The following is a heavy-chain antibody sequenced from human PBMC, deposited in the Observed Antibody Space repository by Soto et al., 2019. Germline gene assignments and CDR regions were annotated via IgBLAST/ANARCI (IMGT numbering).Heavy chain of an antibody. Sequence: GGSLRLSCAASGFTVSSNYMSWVRQAPGKGLEWVSVIYSGGSTYYADSVKGRSTISRDNSKNTLYLQMNSLRAEDTAVYYCARDPLALGYCSGGSCQTHYYYGMDVWGQGTTVTVSS. CDR2: IYSGGST. V-gene: IGHV3-66*01. CDR1: GFTVSSNY. J-gene: IGHJ6*02. D-gene: IGHD2-15*01. CDR3: ARDPLALGYCSGGSCQTHYYYGMDV.